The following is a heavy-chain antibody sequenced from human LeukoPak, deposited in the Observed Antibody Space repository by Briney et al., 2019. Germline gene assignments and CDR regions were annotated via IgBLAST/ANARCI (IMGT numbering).Heavy chain of an antibody. J-gene: IGHJ4*02. CDR3: ARAQSIAAAGR. D-gene: IGHD6-13*01. V-gene: IGHV4-38-2*02. Sequence: SETLSLTCTVSGYSISSGHYWGWIRQPPGKGLEWIGSIYHSGSTYYNPSLKSRVTISVDTSKNQFSLKLSSVTAADTAVYYCARAQSIAAAGRWGQGTLVTVSS. CDR2: IYHSGST. CDR1: GYSISSGHY.